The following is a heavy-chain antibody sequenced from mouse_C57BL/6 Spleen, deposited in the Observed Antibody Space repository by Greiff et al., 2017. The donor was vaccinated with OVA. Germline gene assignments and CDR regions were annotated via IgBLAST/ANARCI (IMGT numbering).Heavy chain of an antibody. CDR2: ISSGSSTI. V-gene: IGHV5-17*01. CDR1: GFTFSDYG. D-gene: IGHD1-1*01. J-gene: IGHJ3*01. CDR3: AWNSPYYYGSSPWFAY. Sequence: EVQLVESGGGLVKPGGSLKLSCAASGFTFSDYGMHWVRQAPEQGLEWVAYISSGSSTIDYADTVKCRFTISRDTAKNTLFLQMTSLRSEDTAMYYCAWNSPYYYGSSPWFAYWGQGTLVTVSA.